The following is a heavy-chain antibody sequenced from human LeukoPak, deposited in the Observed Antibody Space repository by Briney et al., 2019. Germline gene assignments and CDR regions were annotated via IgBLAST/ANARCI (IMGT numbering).Heavy chain of an antibody. Sequence: SETLSLTCTVSGGSFSNDYWSWIRQPPGKGLEWIGYIYHNGKTNYNPSLTSRLTISLDTSKTQFSLNLISMTAADTAIYYCARASEGIGFLDYWGQGILVTVSS. D-gene: IGHD3-3*01. CDR1: GGSFSNDY. V-gene: IGHV4-59*01. CDR2: IYHNGKT. CDR3: ARASEGIGFLDY. J-gene: IGHJ4*02.